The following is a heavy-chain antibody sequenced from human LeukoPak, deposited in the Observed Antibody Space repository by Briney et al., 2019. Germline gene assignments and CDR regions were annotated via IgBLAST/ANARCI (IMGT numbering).Heavy chain of an antibody. J-gene: IGHJ4*02. D-gene: IGHD2-2*01. Sequence: PSETVSLTCTVSAGFTSRRSDYWGWIHQPPGKGLEWIGSIYYSGSTHYHPSLKSRVTISVDTSKNQFSLKLSSVTAADTAVYYCARQLGYCSSTSCYADKVDYWGQGTLVSVSS. V-gene: IGHV4-39*01. CDR3: ARQLGYCSSTSCYADKVDY. CDR1: AGFTSRRSDY. CDR2: IYYSGST.